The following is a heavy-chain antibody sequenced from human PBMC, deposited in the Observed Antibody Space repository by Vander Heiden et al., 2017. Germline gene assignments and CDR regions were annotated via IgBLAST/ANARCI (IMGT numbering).Heavy chain of an antibody. Sequence: QVQLVESGGGVVQPGRSLRLSCAASGFTFSSYGMHWVRQAPGKGLEWVAVIWYDGSNKYYADSVKGRFTISRDNSKNTLYLQMNSLRAEDTAVYYCARDRVTDYYYGMDVWGQGTTVTVSS. V-gene: IGHV3-33*01. CDR3: ARDRVTDYYYGMDV. CDR1: GFTFSSYG. J-gene: IGHJ6*02. CDR2: IWYDGSNK. D-gene: IGHD2-21*02.